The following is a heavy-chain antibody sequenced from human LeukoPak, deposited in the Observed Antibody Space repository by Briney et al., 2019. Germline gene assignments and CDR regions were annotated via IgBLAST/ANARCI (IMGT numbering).Heavy chain of an antibody. CDR3: ARKPVAAAAIDY. J-gene: IGHJ4*02. Sequence: GSLTLSCAASGLTFSTFAMSWVRQPPGKGLEWLGEIYHSGSTNYNPSLKSRVTISVDKSKNQFSLKLSSVTAADPAVYYCARKPVAAAAIDYWGQGTLVTVSS. V-gene: IGHV4-4*02. CDR1: GLTFSTFAM. CDR2: IYHSGST. D-gene: IGHD6-13*01.